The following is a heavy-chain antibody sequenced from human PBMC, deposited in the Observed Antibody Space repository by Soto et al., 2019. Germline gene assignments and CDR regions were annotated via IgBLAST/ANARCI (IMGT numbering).Heavy chain of an antibody. CDR3: ARSPRDTAMVLDY. V-gene: IGHV4-59*01. J-gene: IGHJ4*02. Sequence: QVQLQESGPGLVKPSETLSLTCTVSGGSISSYYWSWIRQPPGKGLEWIGYIYYSGSTNYNPSLKSRVTISVDTSKNQFSLKLSSVTAADTAVYYCARSPRDTAMVLDYWGQGTLVTVSS. D-gene: IGHD5-18*01. CDR2: IYYSGST. CDR1: GGSISSYY.